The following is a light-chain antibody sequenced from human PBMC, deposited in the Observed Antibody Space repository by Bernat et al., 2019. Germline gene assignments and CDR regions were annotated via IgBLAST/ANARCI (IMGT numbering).Light chain of an antibody. V-gene: IGLV2-23*02. J-gene: IGLJ1*01. CDR3: CSYAGSSTVYV. CDR1: SSDVGSYNL. Sequence: QSALTQPASVSGSPGQSITISCTGTSSDVGSYNLVSWYQQHPGKAPKLMIYEVSKRPSGVSNRFAGSKSGNTASMTISGLQAEDEADYYCCSYAGSSTVYVFETGTKVTVL. CDR2: EVS.